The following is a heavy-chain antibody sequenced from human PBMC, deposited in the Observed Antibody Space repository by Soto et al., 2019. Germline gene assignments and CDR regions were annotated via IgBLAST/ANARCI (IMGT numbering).Heavy chain of an antibody. J-gene: IGHJ4*02. CDR1: GGTFSSYT. Sequence: QVQLVQSGAEVKKPGSSVKVSCKASGGTFSSYTISWVRQAPGQGLEWMGRIIPILGVANNAQKFQGRVTITADKSTSTAYMELSSLRSEDTAVYYCASPDPKYCGGDCPSNWGQGTLVNVYS. V-gene: IGHV1-69*02. CDR2: IIPILGVA. CDR3: ASPDPKYCGGDCPSN. D-gene: IGHD2-21*02.